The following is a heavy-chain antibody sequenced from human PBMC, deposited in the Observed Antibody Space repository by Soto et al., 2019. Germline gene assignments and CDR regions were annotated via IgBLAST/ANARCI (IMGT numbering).Heavy chain of an antibody. V-gene: IGHV1-18*04. Sequence: QVQLVQSGAEVKKPGASLKVSCKASGYTFTEYGIAWVRQAPGQGLRWIGWISTYTGNTNYAQNLQGRVTLTTDTSASIAYMELRSLRSYDTAVYFCARYGYSSGWYLGTGLDVWGQGTPVTVSS. J-gene: IGHJ6*02. CDR2: ISTYTGNT. CDR3: ARYGYSSGWYLGTGLDV. CDR1: GYTFTEYG. D-gene: IGHD6-19*01.